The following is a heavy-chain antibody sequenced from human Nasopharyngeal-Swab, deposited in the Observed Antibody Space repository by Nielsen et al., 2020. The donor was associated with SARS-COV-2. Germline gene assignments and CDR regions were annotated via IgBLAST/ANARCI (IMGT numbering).Heavy chain of an antibody. CDR2: IYFSGST. Sequence: SETLSLPCPLSGSPIIIVGYSWTWILQHPGKGLECIVYIYFSGSTSYTPSLKSRVTISVDTSKNQFSLKLSSVTAADTSVYYCARAQITIFGVVTAFDYWGQGTLVTVSS. V-gene: IGHV4-31*03. J-gene: IGHJ4*02. D-gene: IGHD3-3*01. CDR3: ARAQITIFGVVTAFDY. CDR1: GSPIIIVGYS.